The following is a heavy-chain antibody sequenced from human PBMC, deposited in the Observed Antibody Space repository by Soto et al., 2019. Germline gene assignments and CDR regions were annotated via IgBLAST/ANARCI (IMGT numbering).Heavy chain of an antibody. CDR1: GGSISSYY. CDR3: ARRKEPYDFEY. Sequence: QVQLRESSPGLVWPSETLSLTCNVPGGSISSYYWSWIRQPPGKGLEWIGYIYYSGSTNYNPSLTSRVAMSVGRSTNRISLNLSSVTASDTAVYYCARRKEPYDFEYWGQGTRVTVSS. J-gene: IGHJ4*02. D-gene: IGHD4-17*01. V-gene: IGHV4-59*08. CDR2: IYYSGST.